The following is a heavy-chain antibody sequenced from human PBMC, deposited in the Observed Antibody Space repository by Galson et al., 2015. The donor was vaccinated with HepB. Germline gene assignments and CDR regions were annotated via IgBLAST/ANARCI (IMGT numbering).Heavy chain of an antibody. V-gene: IGHV4-4*02. J-gene: IGHJ3*02. D-gene: IGHD6-13*01. Sequence: ETLSLTCAVSGGSISSSNWWSWVRQPPGKGLEWIGEIYHSGSTNYNPSLKSRVTISVDKSKNQFSLKLSSVTAADTAVYYCARRGQITVAAAGRIDAFDIWGQGTMVTVSS. CDR1: GGSISSSNW. CDR2: IYHSGST. CDR3: ARRGQITVAAAGRIDAFDI.